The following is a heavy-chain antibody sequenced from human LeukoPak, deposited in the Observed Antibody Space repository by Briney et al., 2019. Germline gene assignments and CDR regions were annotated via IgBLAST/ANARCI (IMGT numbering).Heavy chain of an antibody. CDR1: GFTFSTYS. CDR2: ISTSSSTI. CDR3: ARVKVGATVPAFDL. Sequence: PGGSLRLSCVASGFTFSTYSMNWVRQAPGKGLEWVSYISTSSSTIYYVDSVKGRFTISRDNAKNSLYLQMNSLRDEDTAVYYCARVKVGATVPAFDLWGQGTMVTVFS. J-gene: IGHJ3*01. D-gene: IGHD1-26*01. V-gene: IGHV3-48*02.